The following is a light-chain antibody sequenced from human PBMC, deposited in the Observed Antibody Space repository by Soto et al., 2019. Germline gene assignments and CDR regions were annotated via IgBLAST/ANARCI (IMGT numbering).Light chain of an antibody. J-gene: IGKJ5*01. CDR2: AAS. V-gene: IGKV1-39*01. CDR1: QSISRN. Sequence: DIQMTQSPSSLSASVGDRVTITCRASQSISRNLNWYQHKPGKAPQLLIYAASSLQNGVPTRFSGGGSGTDFTLSISSLQTEDFGTYHCQKSYTTASITFGHGTLLDIK. CDR3: QKSYTTASIT.